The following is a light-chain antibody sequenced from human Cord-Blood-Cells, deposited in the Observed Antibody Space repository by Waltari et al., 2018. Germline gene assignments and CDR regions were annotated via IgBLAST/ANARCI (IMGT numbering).Light chain of an antibody. CDR3: CSYAGSYTFVV. CDR1: SSDVGGYNY. V-gene: IGLV2-11*01. J-gene: IGLJ2*01. CDR2: DVS. Sequence: QSALTQPRSVSGSPGQSVPISCPGTSSDVGGYNYVSWYQQHPGKAPKLMIYDVSKRPSGVPDRFSGSKSGNTASLTISGLQAEDEADYYCCSYAGSYTFVVFGGGTKLTVL.